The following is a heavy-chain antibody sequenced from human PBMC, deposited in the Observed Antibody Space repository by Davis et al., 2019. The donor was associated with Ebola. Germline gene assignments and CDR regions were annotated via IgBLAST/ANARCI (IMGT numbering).Heavy chain of an antibody. D-gene: IGHD1-26*01. V-gene: IGHV3-53*01. CDR1: DFIVSDKY. Sequence: GGSLRLSCAASDFIVSDKYMSWVRQAPGKGPEWVSVIYRDERTYYANSVRGRFTISRDNSKNTLYLQMNGLRVEDTAIYYCAKDTSNIWFDIWGQGTMVTVSS. J-gene: IGHJ3*02. CDR3: AKDTSNIWFDI. CDR2: IYRDERT.